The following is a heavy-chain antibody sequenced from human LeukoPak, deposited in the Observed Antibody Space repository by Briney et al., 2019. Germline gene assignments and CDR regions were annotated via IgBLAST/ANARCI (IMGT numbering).Heavy chain of an antibody. CDR3: VRGAPGAVAGTWSFDY. J-gene: IGHJ4*02. D-gene: IGHD6-19*01. V-gene: IGHV3-23*01. Sequence: PGGSLRLSCAASGFTFSSYAMSWVRQAPGRGLEWVSSISGNGGSTYYADSVKGRFTISRDNSKNTLYLQMNSLRAEDTAVYYCVRGAPGAVAGTWSFDYWGQGTLVTVSS. CDR1: GFTFSSYA. CDR2: ISGNGGST.